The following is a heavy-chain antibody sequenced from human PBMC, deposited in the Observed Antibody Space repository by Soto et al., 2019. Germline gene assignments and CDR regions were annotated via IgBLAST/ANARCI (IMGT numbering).Heavy chain of an antibody. V-gene: IGHV1-2*04. Sequence: GASVKVSCKASGYTFTGYYMHWVRQAPGQGLEWMGWINPNSGGTNYAQKFQGWVTMTRDTSISTAYMEVSSLRSEDTAVYYCARGIVGDIVVVPAAPTLDVWGQGTTVTVSS. J-gene: IGHJ6*02. CDR3: ARGIVGDIVVVPAAPTLDV. CDR2: INPNSGGT. CDR1: GYTFTGYY. D-gene: IGHD2-2*01.